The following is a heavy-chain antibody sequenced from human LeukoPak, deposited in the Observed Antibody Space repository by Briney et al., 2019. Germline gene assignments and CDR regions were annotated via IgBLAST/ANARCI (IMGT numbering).Heavy chain of an antibody. V-gene: IGHV4-34*01. CDR3: VRRDGFSFYYYYGMDV. D-gene: IGHD5-24*01. CDR2: INHSGST. J-gene: IGHJ6*02. Sequence: SETLSLTCAVYGGSFSGYYWSWIRQPPGKGLEWIGEINHSGSTNYNPSLKSRVTISVDTSKNQFSLKLSSVTAADTAVYYCVRRDGFSFYYYYGMDVWGQGTTVTVSS. CDR1: GGSFSGYY.